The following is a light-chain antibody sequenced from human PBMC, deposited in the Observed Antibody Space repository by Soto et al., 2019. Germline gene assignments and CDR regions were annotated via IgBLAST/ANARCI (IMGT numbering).Light chain of an antibody. Sequence: EVVLTQSAGALSLSPGERATLSCRASQSVRSSYFAWYQQKPGQAPRLLIYGVSTRAKGIPDRFSGSGSGTDFTLTISRLEPEDFAVYYCQQYSGSHTFGQGTRLEI. V-gene: IGKV3-20*01. J-gene: IGKJ5*01. CDR3: QQYSGSHT. CDR2: GVS. CDR1: QSVRSSY.